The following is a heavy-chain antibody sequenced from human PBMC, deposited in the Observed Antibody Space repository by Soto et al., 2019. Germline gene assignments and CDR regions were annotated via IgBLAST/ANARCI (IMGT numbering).Heavy chain of an antibody. CDR2: ISTDGSRT. J-gene: IGHJ5*02. CDR1: GFIFSSYW. Sequence: EVQLVESGGGLVQPGGSLRLSCAASGFIFSSYWLHWVRQAPGKGLVWVSRISTDGSRTNYADSVKGRVTISRDNAKNTVHLQMNSLRAEDTAVYYCARVKLGSYDWFDPWGQGTLVTFSS. D-gene: IGHD3-16*01. CDR3: ARVKLGSYDWFDP. V-gene: IGHV3-74*01.